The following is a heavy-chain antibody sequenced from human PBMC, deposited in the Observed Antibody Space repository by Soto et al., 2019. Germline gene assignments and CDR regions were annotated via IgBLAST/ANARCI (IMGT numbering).Heavy chain of an antibody. Sequence: SETLSLTCAVSGYSINSDYYWGWIRQPPGKGPEWIGSVDHSGRTYYSPSLRSRLTIFIDTSKNQFSLRLTSVTAADTAMYFCAKKGYYPSGKINLFDSWGPGTLVTVYS. CDR1: GYSINSDYY. D-gene: IGHD3-10*01. CDR3: AKKGYYPSGKINLFDS. V-gene: IGHV4-38-2*01. J-gene: IGHJ4*02. CDR2: VDHSGRT.